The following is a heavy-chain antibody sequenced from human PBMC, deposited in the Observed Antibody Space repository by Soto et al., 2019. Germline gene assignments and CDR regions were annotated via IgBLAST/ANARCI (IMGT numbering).Heavy chain of an antibody. CDR2: IWYDGTQK. CDR3: ARAGGTTVTGLWHFDS. D-gene: IGHD4-17*01. J-gene: IGHJ4*02. Sequence: GGSLRLSCEASGFTFNTYSMHWVRQPPGKGLEWLAAIWYDGTQKYYADSVKGRFIISRDNSKKTLYLEMNSLRAEDTAVYYCARAGGTTVTGLWHFDSWRQGTLVTVSS. CDR1: GFTFNTYS. V-gene: IGHV3-33*01.